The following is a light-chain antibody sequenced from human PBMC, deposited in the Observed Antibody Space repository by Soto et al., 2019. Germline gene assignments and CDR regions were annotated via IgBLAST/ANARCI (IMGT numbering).Light chain of an antibody. CDR1: RSFASSY. J-gene: IGKJ2*01. Sequence: EIVLTQSPATLSLSPGERATLSCRASRSFASSYLAWYQHKPGQAPRLLIYAASSRATGIPDRFIGSGSGTAFTLTIRRLEPDDSAVYYCHHYDSSPPYTFGQGTKLEIK. CDR3: HHYDSSPPYT. CDR2: AAS. V-gene: IGKV3-20*01.